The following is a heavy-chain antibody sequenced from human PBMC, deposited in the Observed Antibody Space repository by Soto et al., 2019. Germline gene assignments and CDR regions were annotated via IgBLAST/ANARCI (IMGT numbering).Heavy chain of an antibody. CDR1: GYTFSSYS. Sequence: EVQLVESGGGLVQPGGYLRLSCAASGYTFSSYSMNWVRQAPGKGLEWVSYISSSSSTIYYADSVKGRFTISRDNAKNSLYLQMNSLRAEDMAVYYCARVGNYHYYYMDVWGKGTTVTVSS. D-gene: IGHD6-13*01. J-gene: IGHJ6*03. CDR3: ARVGNYHYYYMDV. CDR2: ISSSSSTI. V-gene: IGHV3-48*01.